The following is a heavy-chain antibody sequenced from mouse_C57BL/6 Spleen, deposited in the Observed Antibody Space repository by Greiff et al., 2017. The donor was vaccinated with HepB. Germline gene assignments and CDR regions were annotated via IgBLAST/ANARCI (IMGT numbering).Heavy chain of an antibody. CDR3: ARCSYYYGRDY. J-gene: IGHJ2*01. V-gene: IGHV1-61*01. CDR2: IYPSDSET. Sequence: QVQLQQPGAELVRPGSSVKLSCKASGYTFTSYWMDWVKQRPGQGLEWIGNIYPSDSETHYNQKFKDKATLTVDKSSSTAYMQLSSLTSDDSAVYYCARCSYYYGRDYWGQGTTLTVSS. D-gene: IGHD1-1*01. CDR1: GYTFTSYW.